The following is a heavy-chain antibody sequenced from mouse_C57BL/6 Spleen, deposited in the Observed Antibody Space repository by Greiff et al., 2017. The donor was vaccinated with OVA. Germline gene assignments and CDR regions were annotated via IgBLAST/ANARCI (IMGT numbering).Heavy chain of an antibody. Sequence: QVQLKQSGAELARPGASVKLSCKASGYTFTSSGISWVKQRNGPGLEWIGEIYPRSGNTYYNEKFKGKATLTADKSSSTAYMELRSLTSEDSAVYFCASKDGNYYFDYWGQGTTLTVSS. CDR1: GYTFTSSG. CDR2: IYPRSGNT. D-gene: IGHD2-1*01. CDR3: ASKDGNYYFDY. J-gene: IGHJ2*01. V-gene: IGHV1-81*01.